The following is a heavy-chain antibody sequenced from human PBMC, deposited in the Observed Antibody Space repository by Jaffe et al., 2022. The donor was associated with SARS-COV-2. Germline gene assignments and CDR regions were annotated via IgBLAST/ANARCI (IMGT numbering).Heavy chain of an antibody. V-gene: IGHV3-30*18. CDR2: ISYDGSNK. J-gene: IGHJ4*02. CDR3: AKSEVPAILYDFWSGYPEY. Sequence: QVQLVESGGGVVQPGRSLRLSCAASGFTFSSYGMHWVRQAPGKGLEWVAVISYDGSNKYYADSVKGRFTISRDNSKNTLYLQMNSLRAEDTAVYYCAKSEVPAILYDFWSGYPEYWGQGTLVTVSS. CDR1: GFTFSSYG. D-gene: IGHD3-3*01.